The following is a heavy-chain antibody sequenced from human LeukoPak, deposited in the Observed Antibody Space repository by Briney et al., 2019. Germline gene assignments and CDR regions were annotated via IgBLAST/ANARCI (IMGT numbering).Heavy chain of an antibody. V-gene: IGHV1-3*03. Sequence: ASVRVSCKASGYTFTSYAMHWVRQAPGQRLEWMGWINAGNGNTKYSQEFQGGVTITRDTSASTAYMELSSLRSEDMAVYYCARDAYSTYSFDYWGQGTLVTVSS. CDR1: GYTFTSYA. CDR3: ARDAYSTYSFDY. D-gene: IGHD4-11*01. J-gene: IGHJ4*02. CDR2: INAGNGNT.